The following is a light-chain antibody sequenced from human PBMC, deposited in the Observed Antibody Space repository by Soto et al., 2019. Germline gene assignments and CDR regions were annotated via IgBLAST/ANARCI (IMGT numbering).Light chain of an antibody. CDR1: RGHSSYA. Sequence: QTVVTQSPSASASLGASVKLTCTLSRGHSSYAIAWHQKQPGKGPRYLMDLNNDGSHTKGDGIPDRFSGSSSGAERYLIISSLQSEDEADYYCQTWGTGFQVFGGGTKLTVL. V-gene: IGLV4-69*01. J-gene: IGLJ2*01. CDR3: QTWGTGFQV. CDR2: LNNDGSH.